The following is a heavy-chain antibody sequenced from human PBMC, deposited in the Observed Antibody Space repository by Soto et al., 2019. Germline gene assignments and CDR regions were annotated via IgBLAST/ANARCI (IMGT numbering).Heavy chain of an antibody. CDR3: AKATATGGGAFDI. D-gene: IGHD2-8*02. J-gene: IGHJ3*02. V-gene: IGHV3-23*01. CDR2: ILVGGST. Sequence: EVQMLESGGGLVQPGGSLRLSCAASGFICSSYDMSWVRQAPGKGLEWVSTILVGGSTHYEDYVKGRFTISRDTSKNTVYLQMNSLTAGDTAMYYWAKATATGGGAFDICGQGTMVTVSS. CDR1: GFICSSYD.